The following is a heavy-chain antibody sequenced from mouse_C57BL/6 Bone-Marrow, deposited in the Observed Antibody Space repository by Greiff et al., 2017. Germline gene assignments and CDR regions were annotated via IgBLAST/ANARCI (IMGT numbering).Heavy chain of an antibody. V-gene: IGHV5-6*02. Sequence: EVKLVESGGDLVKPGGSLKLSCAASGFTFSSYGMSWVRQTPDKRLEWVATISSGGSYTYYPDSVKGLFTISRDNAKNTLYLHMSSLKSEDTAMYYCARHVYGFDYWGQGTTLTVSS. CDR2: ISSGGSYT. CDR3: ARHVYGFDY. D-gene: IGHD1-1*01. J-gene: IGHJ2*01. CDR1: GFTFSSYG.